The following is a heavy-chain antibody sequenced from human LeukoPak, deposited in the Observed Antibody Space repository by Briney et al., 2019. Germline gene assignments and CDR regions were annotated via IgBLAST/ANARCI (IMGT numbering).Heavy chain of an antibody. CDR1: GYTFNSYG. V-gene: IGHV1-18*01. CDR2: ISAYNGNT. J-gene: IGHJ5*02. D-gene: IGHD2-2*02. CDR3: ARNLGYCSSTSCYTGWFDP. Sequence: ASVKVSCKASGYTFNSYGISWVRQAPGQGLEWMGWISAYNGNTNYAQKLQGRVTMTTDTSTSTAYMELRSLRSDDTAVYYCARNLGYCSSTSCYTGWFDPWGQGTLVTVSS.